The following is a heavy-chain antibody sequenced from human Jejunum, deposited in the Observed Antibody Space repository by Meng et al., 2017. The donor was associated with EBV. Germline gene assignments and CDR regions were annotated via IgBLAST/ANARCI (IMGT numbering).Heavy chain of an antibody. CDR3: ARLGGYASGTYYPIDP. J-gene: IGHJ5*02. V-gene: IGHV4-34*01. Sequence: QVKIPQWGAGLLKPSETLSLTCAVYGGSFSDYYWTWIRQPPGKGLEWIGEINHGGGAIYNPSLKSRVTISVDTSKNQFSLKLSSVTAADTAVYYCARLGGYASGTYYPIDPWGQGTLVTVSS. CDR2: INHGGGA. D-gene: IGHD3-10*01. CDR1: GGSFSDYY.